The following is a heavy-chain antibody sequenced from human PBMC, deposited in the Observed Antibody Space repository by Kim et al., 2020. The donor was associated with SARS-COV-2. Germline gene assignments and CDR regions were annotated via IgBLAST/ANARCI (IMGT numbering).Heavy chain of an antibody. CDR3: ARGGQPFQFDNRGFLDAAVFDI. J-gene: IGHJ3*02. CDR2: IIPMFGSA. Sequence: SVKVSCKASGGTFSSDGISWVRQAPGQGLEWMGGIIPMFGSANYAQKFQGRITITADESSNTVNMEMSSLRSEDTAVFYCARGGQPFQFDNRGFLDAAVFDIWGQGTVVTVSS. CDR1: GGTFSSDG. D-gene: IGHD3-10*01. V-gene: IGHV1-69*13.